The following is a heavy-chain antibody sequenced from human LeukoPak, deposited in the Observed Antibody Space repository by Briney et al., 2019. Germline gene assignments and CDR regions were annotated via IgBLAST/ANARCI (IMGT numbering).Heavy chain of an antibody. CDR1: GGSISSSSYY. D-gene: IGHD1-26*01. Sequence: SETLSPTCTVSGGSISSSSYYWGWIRQPPGKGLEWIGSIYYSGSTYYNPSLKSRVTISVDTSKNQFSLKLSSVTAADTAVYYCARHSPIVGGVNWGQGTLVTVSS. V-gene: IGHV4-39*01. CDR3: ARHSPIVGGVN. CDR2: IYYSGST. J-gene: IGHJ4*02.